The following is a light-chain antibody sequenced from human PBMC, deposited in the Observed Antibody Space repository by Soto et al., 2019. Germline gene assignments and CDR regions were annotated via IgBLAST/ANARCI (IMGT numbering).Light chain of an antibody. CDR2: GAS. J-gene: IGKJ2*01. V-gene: IGKV1-39*01. CDR1: QITSSF. CDR3: QQSYSTPYT. Sequence: DIQMTQSPSSLSASVGDRVTITCRASQITSSFLNWYQQEPGKAPKLLIYGASSLQRGVPSRFSGGGSGTDFTLTIGSLQPEDLATYYCQQSYSTPYTFGQGTELEIK.